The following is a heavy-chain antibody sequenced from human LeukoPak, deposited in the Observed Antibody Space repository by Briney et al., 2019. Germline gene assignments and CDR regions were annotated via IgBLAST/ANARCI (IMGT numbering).Heavy chain of an antibody. J-gene: IGHJ4*02. CDR2: IKQDGSEK. D-gene: IGHD6-6*01. Sequence: GGSLRLSCAASGFTFSSYWMGWVRQAPGKGLEWVANIKQDGSEKYYVDSVQGRFTISRDNAKNSLYLQMNSLRAEDTAVYYCAREYSSSSSPRFDYWGQGTLVTVSS. CDR1: GFTFSSYW. CDR3: AREYSSSSSPRFDY. V-gene: IGHV3-7*01.